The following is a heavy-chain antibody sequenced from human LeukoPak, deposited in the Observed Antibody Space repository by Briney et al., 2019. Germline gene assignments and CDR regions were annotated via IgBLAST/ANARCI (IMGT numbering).Heavy chain of an antibody. J-gene: IGHJ4*02. CDR3: ARGQHYYGF. Sequence: GGSLRLSCAASGFTFSDYYMSCIRQAPGKGLEWVSYISNSGSTIYYADSVKGRFTISRDNAKNSLYLQMNSLRAEDTAVYYCARGQHYYGFWGQGTLVTVSS. D-gene: IGHD3-10*01. V-gene: IGHV3-11*04. CDR1: GFTFSDYY. CDR2: ISNSGSTI.